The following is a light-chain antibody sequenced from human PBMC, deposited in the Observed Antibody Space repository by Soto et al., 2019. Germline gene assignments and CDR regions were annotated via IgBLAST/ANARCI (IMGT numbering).Light chain of an antibody. CDR2: GAS. V-gene: IGKV3-20*01. J-gene: IGKJ1*01. Sequence: EIVLTQSPGTLSLSPGERVTLSCRASQRVSSSYLAWYQLKPGQAPRLLIYGASSRATGIPDRFSGSGSGTDFTLTISRLEREDFAVYYCQQYGDSRAFGQGTKVEIK. CDR1: QRVSSSY. CDR3: QQYGDSRA.